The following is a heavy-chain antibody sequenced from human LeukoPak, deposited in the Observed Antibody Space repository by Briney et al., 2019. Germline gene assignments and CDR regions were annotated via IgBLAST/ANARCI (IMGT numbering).Heavy chain of an antibody. V-gene: IGHV4-34*11. Sequence: KPSETLSLTCAVYGGSFSGYYWSWIRQPPGKGLEWIGYIYYSGSTNYNPSLKSRVTISVDTSKNQFSLKLSSVTAADTAVYFCARDPYSYDSSGAFDIWGQGTMVTVSS. CDR1: GGSFSGYY. D-gene: IGHD3-22*01. CDR3: ARDPYSYDSSGAFDI. CDR2: IYYSGST. J-gene: IGHJ3*02.